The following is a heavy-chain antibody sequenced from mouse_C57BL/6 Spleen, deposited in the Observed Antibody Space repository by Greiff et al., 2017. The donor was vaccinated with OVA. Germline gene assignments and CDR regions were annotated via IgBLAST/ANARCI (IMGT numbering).Heavy chain of an antibody. V-gene: IGHV1-50*01. CDR1: GYTFTSYW. CDR2: IDPSASYT. D-gene: IGHD3-2*02. CDR3: ATSDSSGYDGRDAMDD. J-gene: IGHJ4*01. Sequence: QVQLQQPGAELVKPGASVTLSCKASGYTFTSYWMQWVKQRPGQGLEWIGEIDPSASYTTYNQKFKGKATLTVDTSSSTAYMQLSSLTSEDSAVYYCATSDSSGYDGRDAMDDWGQGTSVTVAS.